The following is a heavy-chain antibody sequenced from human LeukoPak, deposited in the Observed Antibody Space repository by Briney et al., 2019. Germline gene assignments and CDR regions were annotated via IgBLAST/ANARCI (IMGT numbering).Heavy chain of an antibody. J-gene: IGHJ6*03. CDR2: INHSGST. CDR1: GGSFSGYY. Sequence: SETLSLTCAVYGGSFSGYYWSWIRQPPGKGLEWIGEINHSGSTNYNPSLKSRVTISVDTSKNQFSLKLTSVTAADTAVYYCARGGIAAPGYYYYYYMDVWGKGTTVTVSS. CDR3: ARGGIAAPGYYYYYYMDV. V-gene: IGHV4-34*01. D-gene: IGHD6-13*01.